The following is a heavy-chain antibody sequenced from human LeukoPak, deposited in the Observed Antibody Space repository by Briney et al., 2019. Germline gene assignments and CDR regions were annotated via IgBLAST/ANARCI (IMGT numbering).Heavy chain of an antibody. J-gene: IGHJ3*02. CDR3: AKYGSGTFDI. CDR2: MDGGGSAT. D-gene: IGHD3-10*01. CDR1: GFAFNSYW. Sequence: GGSLRLSCAASGFAFNSYWMSWVRQTPGKGLEWVATMDGGGSATYYVDSVKGRFTITRDNAKNSLFLQMNSLRAEDTAVYYCAKYGSGTFDIWGQGTMVTVSS. V-gene: IGHV3-7*01.